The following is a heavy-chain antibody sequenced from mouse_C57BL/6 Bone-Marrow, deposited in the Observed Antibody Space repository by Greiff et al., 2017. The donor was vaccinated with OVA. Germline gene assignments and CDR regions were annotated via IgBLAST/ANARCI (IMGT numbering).Heavy chain of an antibody. J-gene: IGHJ1*03. CDR2: IDPENGDT. CDR1: GFNIKDDY. Sequence: EVKLVESGAELVRPGASVKLSCTASGFNIKDDYMHWVKQRPEQGLEWIGWIDPENGDTEYASKFQGKATITADTSSNTAYLQLSSLTSGDTAVYYCTTRTTVVATDWYFDVWGTGTTVTVSS. D-gene: IGHD1-1*01. CDR3: TTRTTVVATDWYFDV. V-gene: IGHV14-4*01.